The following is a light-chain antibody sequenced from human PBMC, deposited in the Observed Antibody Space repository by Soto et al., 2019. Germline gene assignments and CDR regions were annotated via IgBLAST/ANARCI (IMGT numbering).Light chain of an antibody. CDR3: SSYTSASTGV. Sequence: QSALTQPASVSGSPGQSITISCTGTNNDIGGYNYVSWYQQHPGRAPKLMIFDVSNRPSGVSNRFSGSKSGNTASLTISGLQAEDEADYYCSSYTSASTGVFGGGTKVTVL. CDR2: DVS. J-gene: IGLJ3*02. CDR1: NNDIGGYNY. V-gene: IGLV2-14*01.